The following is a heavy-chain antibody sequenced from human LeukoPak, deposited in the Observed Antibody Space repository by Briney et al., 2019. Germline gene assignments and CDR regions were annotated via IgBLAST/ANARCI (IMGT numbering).Heavy chain of an antibody. V-gene: IGHV1-2*04. CDR1: GYTFTGYY. CDR3: ARGARGGYGVSDY. Sequence: ASVKVFCKASGYTFTGYYMHWVRQAPGQGLEWMGWINPNSGGTNYAQKFQGWVAMTRDTSISTAYMELSRLRSDDTAVYYCARGARGGYGVSDYWGQGTLVTVSS. D-gene: IGHD5-12*01. J-gene: IGHJ4*02. CDR2: INPNSGGT.